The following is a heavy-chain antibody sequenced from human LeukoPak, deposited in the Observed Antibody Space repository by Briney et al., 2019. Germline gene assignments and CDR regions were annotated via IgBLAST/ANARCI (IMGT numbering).Heavy chain of an antibody. Sequence: SETLSLACTVSGYSISSGYYWGWIRQPPGKGLEWIGSIYHSGSTYYNPSLKSRVTISVDTSKNQFSLKLSSVTAADTAVYYCARGGIAARLIDYWGQGTLVTVSS. CDR1: GYSISSGYY. V-gene: IGHV4-38-2*02. D-gene: IGHD6-6*01. CDR2: IYHSGST. J-gene: IGHJ4*02. CDR3: ARGGIAARLIDY.